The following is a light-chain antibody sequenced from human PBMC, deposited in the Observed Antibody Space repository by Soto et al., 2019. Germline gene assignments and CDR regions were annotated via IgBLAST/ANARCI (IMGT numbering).Light chain of an antibody. CDR3: QQFNNYPLYT. CDR2: DAS. V-gene: IGKV1D-13*01. J-gene: IGKJ2*01. CDR1: QGISSA. Sequence: AIQLTQSPSSLSASVGDRVTITCRARQGISSALAWYQQKPGKAPKLLIYDASSLESGVPSRFSGSGSGTDFTLTISSLQPEDFATYYCQQFNNYPLYTFGQGTKLEIK.